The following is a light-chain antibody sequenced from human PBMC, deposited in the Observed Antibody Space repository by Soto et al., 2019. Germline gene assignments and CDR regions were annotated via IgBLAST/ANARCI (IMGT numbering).Light chain of an antibody. J-gene: IGLJ1*01. V-gene: IGLV2-14*01. CDR1: SSDVGGYNY. CDR2: EVT. CDR3: SSYSSSGPNYV. Sequence: QSALTQPASVSGSPGQSITISCTGTSSDVGGYNYVSWYQQHPGKAPKLMIYEVTNRPSGVSSRFSASKSGNTASLTISGLQAEDEADYFCSSYSSSGPNYVFGTGTKLTVL.